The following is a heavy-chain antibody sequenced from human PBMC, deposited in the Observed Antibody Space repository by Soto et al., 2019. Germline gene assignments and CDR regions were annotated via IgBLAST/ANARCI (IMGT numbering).Heavy chain of an antibody. CDR2: INPSGGST. D-gene: IGHD5-12*01. J-gene: IGHJ4*02. CDR3: ARVGYSGYDWFDY. CDR1: GYTFTSYY. Sequence: QVQLVQSGAEVKKPGASVKVSCKASGYTFTSYYIHWVRQAPGQGLEWMGIINPSGGSTSYAQKFQGSVTMTRDTSTRTVYMDLSSLRSEDTAVYYCARVGYSGYDWFDYWGQGTLVTVSS. V-gene: IGHV1-46*03.